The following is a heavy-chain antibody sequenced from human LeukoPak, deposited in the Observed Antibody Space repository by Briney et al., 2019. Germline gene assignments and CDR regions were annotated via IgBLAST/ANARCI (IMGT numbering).Heavy chain of an antibody. CDR1: GYTFTSYA. D-gene: IGHD6-19*01. V-gene: IGHV1-69*13. CDR2: IIPIFGTA. CDR3: ARPSEEQWLVLGDAFDI. J-gene: IGHJ3*02. Sequence: SVTVSCKASGYTFTSYAIHWVRQAPGQGLEWMGGIIPIFGTANYAQKFQGRVTITADESTSTAYMELSSLRSEDTAVYYCARPSEEQWLVLGDAFDIWGQGTMVTVSS.